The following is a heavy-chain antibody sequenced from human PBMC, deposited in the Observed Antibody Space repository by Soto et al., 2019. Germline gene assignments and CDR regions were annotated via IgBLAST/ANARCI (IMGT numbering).Heavy chain of an antibody. Sequence: SGSLSLPCTVSGGSFSGYYWSWIRQPPGKGLEWIGYIYYSGSTNYNPSLKSRVTISVDTSKNQFSLKLSSVTAADTAVYYCAREGASLWFGELSWFDPWGQGTLVTVSS. CDR2: IYYSGST. D-gene: IGHD3-10*01. CDR3: AREGASLWFGELSWFDP. V-gene: IGHV4-59*01. CDR1: GGSFSGYY. J-gene: IGHJ5*02.